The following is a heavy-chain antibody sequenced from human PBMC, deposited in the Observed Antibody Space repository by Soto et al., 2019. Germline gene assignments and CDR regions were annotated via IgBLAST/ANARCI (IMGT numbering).Heavy chain of an antibody. CDR2: IVPIFGTA. J-gene: IGHJ6*02. V-gene: IGHV1-69*13. CDR3: GRDPPSQTPLNYYDSSGYYYARHGMDV. Sequence: SVKVSCKASGCTFSSYAISWVRQAPGQGLEWMGGIVPIFGTANYAQKFQGRVTITADESTSPAYMELSSLRSEDTAVYYCGRDPPSQTPLNYYDSSGYYYARHGMDVWGQGTKVTVSS. CDR1: GCTFSSYA. D-gene: IGHD3-22*01.